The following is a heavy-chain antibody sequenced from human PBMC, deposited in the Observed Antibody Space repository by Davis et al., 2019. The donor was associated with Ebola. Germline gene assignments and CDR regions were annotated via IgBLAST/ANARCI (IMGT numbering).Heavy chain of an antibody. Sequence: ASVKVSCKTSGYTFTSYGISWVRQAPGQGLEWMGWISAYNGNTNYAQKLQGRVTMTTATSTSTAYMELRSLRSDDTAVYYCARSAGDYGAFDIWGQGTMVTVSS. V-gene: IGHV1-18*01. D-gene: IGHD4-17*01. CDR2: ISAYNGNT. J-gene: IGHJ3*02. CDR3: ARSAGDYGAFDI. CDR1: GYTFTSYG.